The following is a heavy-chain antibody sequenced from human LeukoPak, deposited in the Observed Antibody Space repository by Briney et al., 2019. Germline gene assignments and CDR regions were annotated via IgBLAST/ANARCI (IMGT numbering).Heavy chain of an antibody. CDR3: AKDCGFRSSISCYTV. D-gene: IGHD2-2*02. CDR1: GFTFSNYA. V-gene: IGHV3-23*01. CDR2: ITSSGGIT. Sequence: PGGSLRLSCAASGFTFSNYAMTWVRQAPGKGLEWVSGITSSGGITYYADSVKGRFTISRDNSKNTLYLQMNNLRAEDTAVYYCAKDCGFRSSISCYTVWGQGTLVTVSS. J-gene: IGHJ4*02.